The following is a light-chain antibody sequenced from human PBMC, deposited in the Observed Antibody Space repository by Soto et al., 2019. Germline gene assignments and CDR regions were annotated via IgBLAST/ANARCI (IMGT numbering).Light chain of an antibody. CDR3: GSWDSSLSAYV. CDR2: EVS. CDR1: SSDVGGYRF. V-gene: IGLV2-14*01. J-gene: IGLJ1*01. Sequence: QSVLTQPASVSGSPGQSITISCTGTSSDVGGYRFVSWYQHHPGEAPKLIIYEVSNRPSGVSSRFSGSKSGNTASLTISGLQAEDEADYYCGSWDSSLSAYVFGTGTKVTVL.